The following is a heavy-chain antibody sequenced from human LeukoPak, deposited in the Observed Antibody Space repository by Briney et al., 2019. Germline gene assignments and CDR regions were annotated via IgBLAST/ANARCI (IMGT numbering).Heavy chain of an antibody. J-gene: IGHJ3*02. CDR3: ARDGGYSYGMGDAFDI. CDR1: GGSISSSNW. Sequence: KPSETLSLTCAVSGGSISSSNWWSWVRQPPGKGLEWIGEIYHSGSTNYNPSLKSRVTISVDKSKNRFSLKLSSVTAADTAVYYCARDGGYSYGMGDAFDIWGQGTMVTVSS. CDR2: IYHSGST. V-gene: IGHV4-4*02. D-gene: IGHD5-18*01.